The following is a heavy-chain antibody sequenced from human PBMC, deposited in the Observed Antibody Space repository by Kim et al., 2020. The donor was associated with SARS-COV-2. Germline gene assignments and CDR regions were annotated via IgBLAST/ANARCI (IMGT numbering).Heavy chain of an antibody. D-gene: IGHD1-26*01. CDR3: AGGYSGYLEGMVV. J-gene: IGHJ6*02. Sequence: YADSVKGRFTISRDNAKNALYLQMNSLRDEDSAVYYCAGGYSGYLEGMVVWGEGTTVTVS. V-gene: IGHV3-48*02.